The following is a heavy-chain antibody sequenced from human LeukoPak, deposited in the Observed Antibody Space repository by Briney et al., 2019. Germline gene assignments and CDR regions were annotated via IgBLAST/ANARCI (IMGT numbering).Heavy chain of an antibody. CDR1: GYTFTRHY. Sequence: ASVKVSCKASGYTFTRHYIQWVRQAPGQGLEWMGIINPSGGSTSYAQKFQGRVTLTRDTSTSTVYVELSSLRSEDTAVYYCARERGVAVAGEGVDPWGQGTLVTVSS. V-gene: IGHV1-46*01. CDR2: INPSGGST. CDR3: ARERGVAVAGEGVDP. D-gene: IGHD6-19*01. J-gene: IGHJ5*02.